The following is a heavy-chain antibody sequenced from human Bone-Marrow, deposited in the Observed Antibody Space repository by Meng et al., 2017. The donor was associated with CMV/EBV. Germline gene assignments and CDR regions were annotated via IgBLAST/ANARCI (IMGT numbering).Heavy chain of an antibody. CDR1: GWSFSGYY. D-gene: IGHD3-3*01. CDR2: INHSGST. J-gene: IGHJ4*02. CDR3: AWVGTDFGSGYRAQYYFVY. Sequence: SETLSLTCAVYGWSFSGYYWSWIRQPPGKGLEWIGEINHSGSTNYNPSLKSRVTISVDTSKNQFSLKLSSVTAADTAVYYCAWVGTDFGSGYRAQYYFVYWGQGARVTVAS. V-gene: IGHV4-34*01.